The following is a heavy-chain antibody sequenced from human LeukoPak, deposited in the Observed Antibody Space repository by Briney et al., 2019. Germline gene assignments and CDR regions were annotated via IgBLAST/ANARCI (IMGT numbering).Heavy chain of an antibody. J-gene: IGHJ4*02. CDR1: GFTFRNNG. V-gene: IGHV3-30*02. D-gene: IGHD3-16*01. CDR3: VKDNPVCHS. Sequence: GGSLRLSCAASGFTFRNNGMHWVRQAPGKGLEWVAFLRFDESDKFYGDSVKGRFTISRDISKNTLFLQMNGLRVEDTAVYYCVKDNPVCHSWGQGTLVTVSS. CDR2: LRFDESDK.